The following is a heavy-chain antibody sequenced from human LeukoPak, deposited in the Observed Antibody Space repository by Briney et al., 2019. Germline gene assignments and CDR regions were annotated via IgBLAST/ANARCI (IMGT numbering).Heavy chain of an antibody. CDR2: INHSGST. D-gene: IGHD3-10*01. V-gene: IGHV4-34*01. Sequence: PSETLSLTCAVYGGSFSGYYWSWIRQPPGKGLEWIGEINHSGSTNYNPSLKSRVTISVDTSKNQFSLKLSSVTAADTAVYYCARSYYARSIDYWGQGTLVTVSS. CDR3: ARSYYARSIDY. CDR1: GGSFSGYY. J-gene: IGHJ4*02.